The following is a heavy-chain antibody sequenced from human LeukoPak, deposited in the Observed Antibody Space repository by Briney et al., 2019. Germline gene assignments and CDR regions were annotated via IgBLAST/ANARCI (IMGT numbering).Heavy chain of an antibody. CDR2: ISYDGSNK. CDR1: GFTFSSYA. J-gene: IGHJ6*02. CDR3: ARDTTMVRGYGMDV. D-gene: IGHD3-10*01. V-gene: IGHV3-30-3*01. Sequence: GRSLRLSCAASGFTFSSYAMHWVRQAPGKGLEWVAVISYDGSNKYYADSVKGRFTISRDNSKNTLYLQMNSLRAEDTAVYYCARDTTMVRGYGMDVWGQGITVTVSS.